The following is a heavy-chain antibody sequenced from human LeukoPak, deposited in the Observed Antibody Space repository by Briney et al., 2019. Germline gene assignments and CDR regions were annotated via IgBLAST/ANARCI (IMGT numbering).Heavy chain of an antibody. V-gene: IGHV3-23*01. Sequence: PGGSLRLSCAASGFTFSSYALNWVRQAPGKGLEWVSTISGSGGSTYYADSVRGRFTISRDNSKNTMYQQMNSLRAEDTAVYYCSKDCSSTGCYSDWGQGTLVTVSS. CDR2: ISGSGGST. J-gene: IGHJ4*02. D-gene: IGHD2-2*02. CDR1: GFTFSSYA. CDR3: SKDCSSTGCYSD.